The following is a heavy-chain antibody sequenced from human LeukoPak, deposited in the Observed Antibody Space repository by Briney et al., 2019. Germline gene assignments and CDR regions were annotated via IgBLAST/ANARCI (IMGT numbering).Heavy chain of an antibody. Sequence: GGSLRLSCAASGFTFSSYAMHWVRQAPGKGLEWVAVISYDGSNKYYADSVKGRFTISRDNSKNTLYLQMNSLRAEDTAVYYCARGRNYGDGPRGVFDYWGQGTLVTVSS. J-gene: IGHJ4*02. CDR2: ISYDGSNK. V-gene: IGHV3-30-3*01. CDR3: ARGRNYGDGPRGVFDY. D-gene: IGHD4-17*01. CDR1: GFTFSSYA.